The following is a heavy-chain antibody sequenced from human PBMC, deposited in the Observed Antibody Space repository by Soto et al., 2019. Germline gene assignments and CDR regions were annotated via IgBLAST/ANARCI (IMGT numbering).Heavy chain of an antibody. CDR3: ARIMTNLGELSLYRSYYYMDV. D-gene: IGHD3-16*02. J-gene: IGHJ6*03. V-gene: IGHV3-66*01. CDR1: GFTVSSNY. CDR2: IYSGGST. Sequence: EVQLVESGGGLVQPGGSLRLSCAASGFTVSSNYMSWVRQAPGKGLEWVSVIYSGGSTYYADSVKGRFTISRDNSKNTLYLQMNSLRAEDTAVYYCARIMTNLGELSLYRSYYYMDVWGKGTTVTVPS.